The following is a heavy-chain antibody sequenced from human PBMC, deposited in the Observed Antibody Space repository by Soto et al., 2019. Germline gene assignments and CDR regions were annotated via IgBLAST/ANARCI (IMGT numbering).Heavy chain of an antibody. J-gene: IGHJ6*02. CDR1: GFTFSSYG. Sequence: GGSLRLSCAASGFTFSSYGMHWVRQAPGKGLEWVAVIWYDGSNKYYADSVKGRFTISRDNSKNTLYLQMNSLRAEDTAVYYCARDWRYDDYYYGMAVWGQGTTVTVSS. D-gene: IGHD3-16*01. CDR3: ARDWRYDDYYYGMAV. V-gene: IGHV3-33*01. CDR2: IWYDGSNK.